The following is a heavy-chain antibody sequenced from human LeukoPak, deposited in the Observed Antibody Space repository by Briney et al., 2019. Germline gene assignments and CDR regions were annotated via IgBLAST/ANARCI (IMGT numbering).Heavy chain of an antibody. J-gene: IGHJ6*03. Sequence: SETLSLTCTVSGGSISRSNYYWGWIRQPPGKGLEWIGSIYYSGSTYFTPSLKSRVTIAVDTSKNQFSLKLSSVTAADTAVYYCARQSRYYYGSGSYYAYYYYYYVDVWGKGTTVTISS. D-gene: IGHD3-10*01. CDR1: GGSISRSNYY. CDR3: ARQSRYYYGSGSYYAYYYYYYVDV. CDR2: IYYSGST. V-gene: IGHV4-39*01.